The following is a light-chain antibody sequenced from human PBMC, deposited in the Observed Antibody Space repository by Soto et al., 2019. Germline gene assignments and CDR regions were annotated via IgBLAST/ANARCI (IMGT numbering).Light chain of an antibody. V-gene: IGKV1-5*03. CDR2: KAS. Sequence: DIQMTQSPSTLSPSIEDRVTITCRASQSISTWLAWYQQKPGKAPKLLIYKASSLQTGVPSRFSGSGSGTEFTLTISSLQADDFATYYCQQYNSYPWTFGQGTKVEIK. J-gene: IGKJ1*01. CDR3: QQYNSYPWT. CDR1: QSISTW.